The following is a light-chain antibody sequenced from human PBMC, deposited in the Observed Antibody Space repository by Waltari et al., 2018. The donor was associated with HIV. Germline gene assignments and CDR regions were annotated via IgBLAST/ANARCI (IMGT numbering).Light chain of an antibody. CDR3: QQYGDSPIT. CDR1: HSVSSYF. Sequence: EIVVTQSPGTLSLSPGERATLSCRASHSVSSYFLAWYQQKPGQAHRLLIYGTSTRAAGIPDRFSGSGSGTDFTLTISRLKPEDFAVYYCQQYGDSPITFGHGTRLEIK. J-gene: IGKJ5*01. CDR2: GTS. V-gene: IGKV3-20*01.